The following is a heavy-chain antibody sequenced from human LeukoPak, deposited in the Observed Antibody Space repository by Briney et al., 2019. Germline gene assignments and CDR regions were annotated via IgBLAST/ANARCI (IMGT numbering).Heavy chain of an antibody. D-gene: IGHD3-9*01. CDR1: GGSISSYY. V-gene: IGHV4-59*01. Sequence: SETLSLTCTVSGGSISSYYWSWIRQPPGKGLEWIGYIYYSGSTNYSPSLKSRVTISVDTSKNQFSLKLSSVTAADTAVYYCARSYYDILTGYYLDYWGQGTLVTVSS. J-gene: IGHJ4*02. CDR2: IYYSGST. CDR3: ARSYYDILTGYYLDY.